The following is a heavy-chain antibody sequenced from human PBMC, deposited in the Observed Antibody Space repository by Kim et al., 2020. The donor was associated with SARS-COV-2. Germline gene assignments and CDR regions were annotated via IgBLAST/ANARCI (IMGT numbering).Heavy chain of an antibody. CDR3: AKAPDIVVVVAANLPDY. J-gene: IGHJ4*02. Sequence: VKGRFTISRDNSKNTLYLQMNSLRAEDTAVYYCAKAPDIVVVVAANLPDYWGQGTLVTVSS. V-gene: IGHV3-30*02. D-gene: IGHD2-15*01.